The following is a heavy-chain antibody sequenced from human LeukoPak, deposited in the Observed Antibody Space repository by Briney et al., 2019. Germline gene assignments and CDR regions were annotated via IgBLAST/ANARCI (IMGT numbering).Heavy chain of an antibody. CDR1: GFTFSSYW. D-gene: IGHD5-24*01. V-gene: IGHV3-74*01. J-gene: IGHJ4*02. CDR2: INIDGSIT. Sequence: GGSLRLSCVASGFTFSSYWMHWVRQTPGKGLVWVSRINIDGSITSLADSVKGRFTISRDDAKNTLYLQMNSLRAEDTAVYYCVRAGEMATALFDYWGQGTLVTVSS. CDR3: VRAGEMATALFDY.